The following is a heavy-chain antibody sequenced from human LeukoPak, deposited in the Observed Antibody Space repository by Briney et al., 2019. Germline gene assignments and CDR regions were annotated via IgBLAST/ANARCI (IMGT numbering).Heavy chain of an antibody. CDR3: ARRPQASRWGIAVAGTGAFDY. Sequence: GASVKVSCKASGYTFISYYMHWVRQAPGQGLEWMGIINPGGGSTSYAQNFQGRVTMTRDTSTSTVYMELSSLRSEDTAVYYCARRPQASRWGIAVAGTGAFDYWGQGTLVTVSS. CDR1: GYTFISYY. D-gene: IGHD6-19*01. V-gene: IGHV1-46*01. CDR2: INPGGGST. J-gene: IGHJ4*02.